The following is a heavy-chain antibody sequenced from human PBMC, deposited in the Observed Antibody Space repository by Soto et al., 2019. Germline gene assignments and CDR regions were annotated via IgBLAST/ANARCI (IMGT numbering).Heavy chain of an antibody. J-gene: IGHJ5*02. D-gene: IGHD1-1*01. CDR3: ARAATASNNWFDP. Sequence: ASVKVSCKTSGYTFTGYSVHWVRQAPGQGLEWLGWINPNSGGTDYAQKFLGRVILTRDVSITTAFMEVTSLRSDDTAVYYCARAATASNNWFDPWGQGTLVTVSS. CDR2: INPNSGGT. V-gene: IGHV1-2*02. CDR1: GYTFTGYS.